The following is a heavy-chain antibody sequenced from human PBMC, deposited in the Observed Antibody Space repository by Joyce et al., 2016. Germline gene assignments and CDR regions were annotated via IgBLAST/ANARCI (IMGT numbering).Heavy chain of an antibody. CDR2: IANDEYKK. J-gene: IGHJ4*02. Sequence: QVQLVDSGGGVVQPGRSLRLSCSASGFNFSNYGVHWVRQAPGKGLEWVAVIANDEYKKYYADSVKDRFTIYRDNSKNTLYLQMNSLRAEDTALYYCAKRYDYVDYWGQGTLVTVSS. CDR3: AKRYDYVDY. CDR1: GFNFSNYG. D-gene: IGHD3-16*01. V-gene: IGHV3-30*18.